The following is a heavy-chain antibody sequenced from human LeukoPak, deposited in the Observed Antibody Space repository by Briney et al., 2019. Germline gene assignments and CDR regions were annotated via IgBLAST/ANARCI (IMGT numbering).Heavy chain of an antibody. CDR3: ARHITISDHYMDV. V-gene: IGHV4-59*01. D-gene: IGHD3-9*01. CDR2: IYYSGST. Sequence: PSETLSLTCTVSGGSISSYYWSWIRQPPGKGLEWIGYIYYSGSTNYNPSLKSRVTISVDTSKNQFSLKLSSVTAADTAVYYCARHITISDHYMDVWGKGTTVTVSS. CDR1: GGSISSYY. J-gene: IGHJ6*03.